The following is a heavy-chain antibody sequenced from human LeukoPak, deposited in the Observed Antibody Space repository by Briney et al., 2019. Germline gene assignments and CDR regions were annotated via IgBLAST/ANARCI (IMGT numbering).Heavy chain of an antibody. CDR3: ARDCAYGDYACYYYSMDV. CDR1: GFTFSSYS. V-gene: IGHV3-21*01. D-gene: IGHD4-17*01. J-gene: IGHJ6*02. CDR2: ISSSSSYI. Sequence: GGSLRLSCAASGFTFSSYSMNWVRQAPGKGLEWVSSISSSSSYIYYADSVKGRFTISRDNAKNSLYLQMNSLRAEDTAVYYCARDCAYGDYACYYYSMDVWGQGTTVTVSS.